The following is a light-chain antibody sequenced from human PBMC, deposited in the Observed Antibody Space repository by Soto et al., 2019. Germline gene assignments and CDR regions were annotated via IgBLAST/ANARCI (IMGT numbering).Light chain of an antibody. V-gene: IGKV3D-15*01. CDR2: DAS. CDR3: QQYNNWHPWT. CDR1: QSVNNF. Sequence: IALTQSAGTLSLSPWERATLSCTASQSVNNFLAWCQQKPGQTPRLLIYDASKRATGIPGRFSGSGSGTDFTLTISSLQSEDFAVYYCQQYNNWHPWTFGQGTKV. J-gene: IGKJ1*01.